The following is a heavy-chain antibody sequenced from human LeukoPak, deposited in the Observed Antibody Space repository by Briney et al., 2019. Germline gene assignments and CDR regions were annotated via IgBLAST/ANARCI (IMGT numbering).Heavy chain of an antibody. V-gene: IGHV3-9*01. Sequence: PGGSLRLSCAASGFTFDDYAMHWVRHAPGKGLEWVSGISWNSGSIGYADSVKGRSTISRDNAKNSLYLQMNSLRAEDTALYYCAKAVAARPSYYFDYWGQGTLVTVSS. CDR1: GFTFDDYA. CDR3: AKAVAARPSYYFDY. CDR2: ISWNSGSI. J-gene: IGHJ4*02. D-gene: IGHD6-6*01.